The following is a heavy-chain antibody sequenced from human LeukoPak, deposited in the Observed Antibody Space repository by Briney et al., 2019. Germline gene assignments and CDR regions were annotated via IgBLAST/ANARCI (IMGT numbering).Heavy chain of an antibody. D-gene: IGHD7-27*01. Sequence: ASVKVSCKASGYTFTGYYMHWVRQAPGQGLEWMGWINPNSGGTNYTQKFQGRVTMTRDTSISTAYMELSRLRSDDTAVYYCARGSHWGDAFDIWGQGTMVTVPS. CDR1: GYTFTGYY. CDR2: INPNSGGT. J-gene: IGHJ3*02. CDR3: ARGSHWGDAFDI. V-gene: IGHV1-2*02.